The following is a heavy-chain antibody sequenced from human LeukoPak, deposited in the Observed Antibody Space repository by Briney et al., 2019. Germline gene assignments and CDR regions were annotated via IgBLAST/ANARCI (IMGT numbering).Heavy chain of an antibody. V-gene: IGHV4-59*12. CDR1: GGSISSYY. CDR3: ATGRSIRYFDY. D-gene: IGHD3-9*01. Sequence: TSETLSLTCTVSGGSISSYYWSWIRQPPGKGLEWIGYIYYSGSTNYNPPLKSRVTMSVDTSKSQFSLKLSSATAADTAVYYCATGRSIRYFDYWGQGTLLTVSS. J-gene: IGHJ4*02. CDR2: IYYSGST.